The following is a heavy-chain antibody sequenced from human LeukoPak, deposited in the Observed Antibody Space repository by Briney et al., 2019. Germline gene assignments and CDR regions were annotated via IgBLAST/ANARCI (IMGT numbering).Heavy chain of an antibody. J-gene: IGHJ6*02. CDR3: ARGYYGSGSYYNRLWPDRKYYYYYGMDV. CDR2: ISYDGSNK. Sequence: GGSLRLSCAASGFTFSSYAMHWVRQAPGKGLEWVAVISYDGSNKYYADSAKGRFTISRDNSKNTLYLQMNSLRAEDTAVYYCARGYYGSGSYYNRLWPDRKYYYYYGMDVRGQGTTVTVSS. CDR1: GFTFSSYA. D-gene: IGHD3-10*01. V-gene: IGHV3-30-3*01.